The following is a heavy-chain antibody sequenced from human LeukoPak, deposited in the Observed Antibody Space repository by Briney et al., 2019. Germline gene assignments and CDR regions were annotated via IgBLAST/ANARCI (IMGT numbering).Heavy chain of an antibody. D-gene: IGHD6-13*01. CDR1: GYSLTSYW. CDR3: ARRAIAAAGDDY. J-gene: IGHJ4*02. CDR2: IYPGDSDT. Sequence: GESLQISCKGSGYSLTSYWIGWVRPLPGKGLEWMGIIYPGDSDTRYSPSFQGQVTISADKSISTAYLQWSSLKASDTAMYYCARRAIAAAGDDYWGQGTLVTVSS. V-gene: IGHV5-51*01.